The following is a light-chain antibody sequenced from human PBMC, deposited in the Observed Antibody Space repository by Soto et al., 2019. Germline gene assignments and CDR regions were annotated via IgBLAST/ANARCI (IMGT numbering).Light chain of an antibody. CDR2: AAF. CDR3: LQYYNFSWT. J-gene: IGKJ1*01. CDR1: QDIRND. V-gene: IGKV1-6*02. Sequence: IQMTQSPSSLFASVGDRVTFTCRASQDIRNDLAWYQQKPGQAPNLLIFAAFNLQSGVPSRFSGGGSGTHFTLTISSLQPDDFASYFCLQYYNFSWTFGQGTKVDI.